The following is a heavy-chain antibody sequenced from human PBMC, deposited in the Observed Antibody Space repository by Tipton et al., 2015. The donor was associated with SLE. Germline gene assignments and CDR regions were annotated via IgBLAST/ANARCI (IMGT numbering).Heavy chain of an antibody. Sequence: LKLSCTVSGGSISSYYWSWIRQPPGKGLEWMGYIYYSGSTNYNPSLKSRVTISVDTSKNQFSLKLISVTAADTAVYYCARRLWAFDIWGQGTMVTVSS. CDR2: IYYSGST. D-gene: IGHD2-21*01. CDR1: GGSISSYY. J-gene: IGHJ3*02. CDR3: ARRLWAFDI. V-gene: IGHV4-59*08.